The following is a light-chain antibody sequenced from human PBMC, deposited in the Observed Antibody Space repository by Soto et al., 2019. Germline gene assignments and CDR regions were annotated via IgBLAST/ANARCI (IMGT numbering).Light chain of an antibody. CDR2: GAS. CDR3: QQYNNWPRT. Sequence: EIVMTQSPATLSVSPGERATLSCRASQSVSSNLAWYQQKPGQAPRLLIYGASTRATGIPARFSGSGSGTEFTLTLSNLQSEDFAVYYCQQYNNWPRTFGQGTKVEIK. J-gene: IGKJ1*01. V-gene: IGKV3-15*01. CDR1: QSVSSN.